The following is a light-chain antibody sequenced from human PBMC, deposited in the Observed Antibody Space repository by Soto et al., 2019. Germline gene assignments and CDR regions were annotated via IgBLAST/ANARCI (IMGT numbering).Light chain of an antibody. CDR3: QQYIQWPRYS. CDR2: GAS. Sequence: EIVMTQSPATLSVSPGERATLSCRASQSVSSNLAWYQQKPGQAPRLLIYGASSRATGIPARFSGSGSGTEFTLTTISLQSEDFAVYYCQQYIQWPRYSFGLGTKLEIK. CDR1: QSVSSN. V-gene: IGKV3-15*01. J-gene: IGKJ2*03.